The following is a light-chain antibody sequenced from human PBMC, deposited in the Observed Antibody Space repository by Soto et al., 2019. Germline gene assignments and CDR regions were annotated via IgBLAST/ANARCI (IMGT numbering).Light chain of an antibody. V-gene: IGKV1-5*03. CDR2: NAT. J-gene: IGKJ2*01. Sequence: DIQMTQSPSALAASVGDRVTITCGASARISSWLAWYQRRPKKAPKLLIYNATSLGSWVPSRCSGSGSGREFTLTIRNLQPYDFTTYYPHQYNSYSYTVAQGT. CDR3: HQYNSYSYT. CDR1: ARISSW.